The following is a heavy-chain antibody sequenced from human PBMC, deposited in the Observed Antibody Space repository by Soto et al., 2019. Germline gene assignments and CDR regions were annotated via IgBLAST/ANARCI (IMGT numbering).Heavy chain of an antibody. Sequence: ASVKVSCKASGYTFANYYIQWVRQAPGQGLEWMGVINPTGGRASYAPKFQGRVTLTRDTSTSTAYMELSSLRSDDTAVYFCSRLTTMVREINDDPFDFWGQGTLVTVSS. CDR2: INPTGGRA. D-gene: IGHD3-10*01. V-gene: IGHV1-46*03. J-gene: IGHJ4*03. CDR1: GYTFANYY. CDR3: SRLTTMVREINDDPFDF.